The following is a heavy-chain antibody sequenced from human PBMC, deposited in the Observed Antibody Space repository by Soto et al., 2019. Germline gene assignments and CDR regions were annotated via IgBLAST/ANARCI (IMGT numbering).Heavy chain of an antibody. CDR3: ARDAAVPGETDRFDY. J-gene: IGHJ4*02. D-gene: IGHD6-19*01. CDR1: GGSITSSKW. CDR2: IYHSGTT. Sequence: TLSLTCAVSGGSITSSKWWSWVRQSPGKGLEWIGEIYHSGTTNYNPSLESRVTISVDKPSNQFSLKLTSVTAADTAVYYCARDAAVPGETDRFDYWGQGILVTSPQ. V-gene: IGHV4-4*02.